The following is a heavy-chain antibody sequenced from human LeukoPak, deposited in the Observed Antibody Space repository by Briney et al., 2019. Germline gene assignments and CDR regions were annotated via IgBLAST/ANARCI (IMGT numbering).Heavy chain of an antibody. Sequence: GASVNVSCKASGYTFTGYYMHWVRQAPGQGLEWMGCISPNSGGTNYAQKFQGRVTMTRDTYISTAYMKLNRLRSDDTAVYYCARDIVMVTYWFDPWGQGTLVTVSS. V-gene: IGHV1-2*02. J-gene: IGHJ5*02. CDR2: ISPNSGGT. CDR3: ARDIVMVTYWFDP. D-gene: IGHD5-18*01. CDR1: GYTFTGYY.